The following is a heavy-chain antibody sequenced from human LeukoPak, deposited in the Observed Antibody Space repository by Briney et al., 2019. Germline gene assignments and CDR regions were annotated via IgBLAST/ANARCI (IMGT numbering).Heavy chain of an antibody. CDR1: GGSISSYY. J-gene: IGHJ4*02. CDR3: ARDKVEMDY. CDR2: IYYSGST. Sequence: SSETLSLTCTVSGGSISSYYWSWIRQPPGKGLEWIGYIYYSGSTNYNPSLKSRVTISVDTSKNQFSPKLSSVTAADTAVYYCARDKVEMDYWGQGTLVTVSS. D-gene: IGHD5-24*01. V-gene: IGHV4-59*01.